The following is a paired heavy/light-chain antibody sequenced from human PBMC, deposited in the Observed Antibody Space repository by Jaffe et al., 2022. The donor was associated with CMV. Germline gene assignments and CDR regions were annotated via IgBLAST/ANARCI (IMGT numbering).Heavy chain of an antibody. Sequence: QVQLVQSGAEVKKPGASVRVSCKASGYTFTGYYIHWVRQAPGQGLEWMGWINPNSGGTNYAQKFQGRVTLTRDTSITTAYMELSRLRSDDTAVYYCARDRYYYESRGFYSWGQGTLVTVSS. CDR1: GYTFTGYY. J-gene: IGHJ5*02. V-gene: IGHV1-2*02. CDR3: ARDRYYYESRGFYS. CDR2: INPNSGGT. D-gene: IGHD3-22*01.
Light chain of an antibody. CDR2: EDN. V-gene: IGLV6-57*04. CDR1: GGSFVTDS. J-gene: IGLJ2*01. CDR3: QSYDTNDQV. Sequence: NFMLTQPHSVSESPGKTVTISCTRSGGSFVTDSVQWYQQRPGSAPTTIIYEDNRRPSGVPDRFSGSIDSSSNSASLTISGLKTEDEADYYCQSYDTNDQVFGGGTKLTVL.